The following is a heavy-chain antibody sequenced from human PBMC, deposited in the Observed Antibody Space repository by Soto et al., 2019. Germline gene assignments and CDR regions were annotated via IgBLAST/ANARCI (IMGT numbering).Heavy chain of an antibody. CDR1: GFTFSSYA. CDR3: ARDRDPLPYSSSSRNSIFDY. V-gene: IGHV3-30-3*01. CDR2: ISYDGSNK. Sequence: PGGSLRLSCAASGFTFSSYAMHWVRQAPGKGLEWVAVISYDGSNKYYADSVKGRFTISRDNSKNTLYLQMNSLRAEDTAVYYCARDRDPLPYSSSSRNSIFDYWGQGTLVTVSS. J-gene: IGHJ4*02. D-gene: IGHD6-6*01.